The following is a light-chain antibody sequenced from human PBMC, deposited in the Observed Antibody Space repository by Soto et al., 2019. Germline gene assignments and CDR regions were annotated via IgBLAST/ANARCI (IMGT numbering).Light chain of an antibody. J-gene: IGKJ1*01. CDR3: QQDSRYPWT. Sequence: DIQMTQSPFILSASVGDRVTISCRAVQTISSWFAGYQHNPGKAPKLLIYKASTLQTGVPSRFSGSGSGTEFTLSISSLQPDDFATYFFQQDSRYPWTFGPGTKVQIK. CDR2: KAS. V-gene: IGKV1-5*03. CDR1: QTISSW.